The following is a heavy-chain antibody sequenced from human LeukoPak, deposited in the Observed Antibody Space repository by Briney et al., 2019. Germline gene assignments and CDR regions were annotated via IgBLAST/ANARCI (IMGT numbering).Heavy chain of an antibody. J-gene: IGHJ4*02. CDR3: ARARGVTTSLDY. V-gene: IGHV4-59*01. CDR1: GGSISSYY. D-gene: IGHD4-11*01. CDR2: IYYSGST. Sequence: SETLSLTCTVSGGSISSYYWSWIRQPPGKGLEWIGYIYYSGSTNYNPSLKSRVTISVDTSKNQFSLKLSSVTAADTAVYYCARARGVTTSLDYWGQGTLVTVSS.